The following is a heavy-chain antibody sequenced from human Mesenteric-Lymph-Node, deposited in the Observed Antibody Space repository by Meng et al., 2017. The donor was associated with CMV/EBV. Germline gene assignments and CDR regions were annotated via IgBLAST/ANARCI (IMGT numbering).Heavy chain of an antibody. V-gene: IGHV3-11*01. CDR1: GFTFSDYY. CDR3: AKSTTITVFGVIVDY. D-gene: IGHD3-3*01. Sequence: GESLKISCAASGFTFSDYYLTWIRQAPGKGLEWVSYISGSGSTIYYADSVKGRFTISRDNSKNTLYLEMNSLRVDDTALYYCAKSTTITVFGVIVDYWGQGTLVTVSS. CDR2: ISGSGSTI. J-gene: IGHJ4*02.